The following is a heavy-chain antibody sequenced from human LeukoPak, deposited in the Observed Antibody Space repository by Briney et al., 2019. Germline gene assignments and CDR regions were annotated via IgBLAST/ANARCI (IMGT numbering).Heavy chain of an antibody. Sequence: SETLSLTCAVYGGSFSGYYWSWIRQPPGKGLEGIGEINHSGSTNYNPSLKSRVTISVDTSKNQFSLKLSSVTAADTAVYYCARRQLGGDYFDYWGQGTLVTVSS. CDR2: INHSGST. D-gene: IGHD1-1*01. V-gene: IGHV4-34*01. J-gene: IGHJ4*02. CDR1: GGSFSGYY. CDR3: ARRQLGGDYFDY.